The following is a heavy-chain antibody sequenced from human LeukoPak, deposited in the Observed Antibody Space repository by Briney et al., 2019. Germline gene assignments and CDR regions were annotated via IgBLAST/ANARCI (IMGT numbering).Heavy chain of an antibody. CDR1: GFTFKRYH. J-gene: IGHJ4*02. CDR3: AKDGFYSSSSQGLEY. CDR2: IDGGGTNT. Sequence: GGSLRLSCAASGFTFKRYHMSWVRQAPGKGLDWVSSIDGGGTNTYYADSVKGRFTISRDNSKNTLYLHMNSLRAEDTAVYYCAKDGFYSSSSQGLEYWGQGTLVTVSS. D-gene: IGHD6-13*01. V-gene: IGHV3-23*01.